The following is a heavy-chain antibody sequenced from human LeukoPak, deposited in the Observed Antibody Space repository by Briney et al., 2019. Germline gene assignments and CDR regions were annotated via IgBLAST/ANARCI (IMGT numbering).Heavy chain of an antibody. V-gene: IGHV1-69*04. J-gene: IGHJ6*02. CDR1: GGTFSSYA. D-gene: IGHD2-15*01. CDR2: IIPILGIA. Sequence: SVKGSCKASGGTFSSYAISWVRQAPGQGLEWMGRIIPILGIANYAQKFQGRVTITADKSTSTAYMELSSLRSEDTAVYYCARGPRVLCSGGSCYSDYYYYGMDVWGQGTTVTVSS. CDR3: ARGPRVLCSGGSCYSDYYYYGMDV.